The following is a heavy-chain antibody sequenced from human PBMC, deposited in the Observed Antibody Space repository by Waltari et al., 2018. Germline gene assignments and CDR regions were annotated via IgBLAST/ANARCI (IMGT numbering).Heavy chain of an antibody. V-gene: IGHV4-34*01. CDR2: SNHSGST. Sequence: QVQLQQWGAGLLKPSETLSLTCAVYGGSFSGYYWSWIRQPPGKGLEWIGESNHSGSTNYNPSLKSRVTISVDTSKNQFSLKLSSVTAAYTAVYYCARGRRNYYGSGSYWAAPFDYWGQGTLVTVSS. J-gene: IGHJ4*02. D-gene: IGHD3-10*01. CDR1: GGSFSGYY. CDR3: ARGRRNYYGSGSYWAAPFDY.